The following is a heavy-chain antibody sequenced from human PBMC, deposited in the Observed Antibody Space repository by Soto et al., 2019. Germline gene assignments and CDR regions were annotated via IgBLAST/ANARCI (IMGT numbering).Heavy chain of an antibody. Sequence: EVQLLESGGGLVQPGESLRLSCAASGFTFSSYWMNWVRQAPGKGLEWVANIKQDGSDKYYVDSVKGRFTISRDNAKNSLYLQMNSLRAEDTAVYYCATSRTFDYWGQGTLVTVSS. CDR2: IKQDGSDK. CDR1: GFTFSSYW. V-gene: IGHV3-7*02. J-gene: IGHJ4*02. D-gene: IGHD6-6*01. CDR3: ATSRTFDY.